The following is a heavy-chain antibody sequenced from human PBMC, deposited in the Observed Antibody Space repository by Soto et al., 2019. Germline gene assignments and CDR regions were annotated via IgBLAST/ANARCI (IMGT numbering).Heavy chain of an antibody. CDR1: GFTFSSDS. Sequence: EVQLVESGGGLAQPGGSLRLSCAASGFTFSSDSMNWVRQAPGKGLEWVSYISSSSSTIYYADSGKGRFTISRDNAKNSLYLQLNSLGAEDMAVYFCTRIIFRFGMDGWGQGTAVTVSS. J-gene: IGHJ6*02. D-gene: IGHD3-3*02. V-gene: IGHV3-48*01. CDR3: TRIIFRFGMDG. CDR2: ISSSSSTI.